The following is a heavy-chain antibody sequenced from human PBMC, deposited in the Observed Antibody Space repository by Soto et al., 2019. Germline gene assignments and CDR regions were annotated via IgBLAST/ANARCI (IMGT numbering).Heavy chain of an antibody. D-gene: IGHD3-10*01. Sequence: EVQLLESGGGLVQPGGSLRLSCAASGFTFSNYAMTWVRQAPGEGLEWVSVITNSGGDTLHADSVKGRFTISRDNSKNTLYLQMNSLRAEDTAIYYCAKSSGESYPGSRVFAFWGQGTRVTVAS. CDR1: GFTFSNYA. CDR3: AKSSGESYPGSRVFAF. V-gene: IGHV3-23*01. CDR2: ITNSGGDT. J-gene: IGHJ4*02.